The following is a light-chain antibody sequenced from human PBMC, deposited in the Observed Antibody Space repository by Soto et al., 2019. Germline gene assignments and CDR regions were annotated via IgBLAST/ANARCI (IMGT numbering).Light chain of an antibody. CDR1: QSVSSY. J-gene: IGKJ4*01. V-gene: IGKV3-11*01. Sequence: EIVLTQSPATLSLSPGERATLSCTASQSVSSYLAWYQQKPGQAPRLLIYEASNRATGIPDRFSGSGSGTDFTLTISRLEPEDFAVYYCQQRSNWPLTCGGGTKGDIK. CDR2: EAS. CDR3: QQRSNWPLT.